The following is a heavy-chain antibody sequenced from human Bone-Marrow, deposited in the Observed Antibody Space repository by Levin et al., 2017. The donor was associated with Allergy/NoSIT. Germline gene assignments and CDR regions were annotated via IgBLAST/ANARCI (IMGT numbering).Heavy chain of an antibody. V-gene: IGHV3-21*06. J-gene: IGHJ6*02. CDR1: GFTFSSYT. CDR3: ARGSDCGADCYFDSYGLDV. CDR2: ISSSSTYI. D-gene: IGHD2-21*02. Sequence: RSGGSLRLSCAASGFTFSSYTMTWVRQAPGKGLEWVSSISSSSTYIFYADSVKGRFTISRGNAKNSLYLQMDSLRAEDTGVYYCARGSDCGADCYFDSYGLDVWGRGTTVTVSS.